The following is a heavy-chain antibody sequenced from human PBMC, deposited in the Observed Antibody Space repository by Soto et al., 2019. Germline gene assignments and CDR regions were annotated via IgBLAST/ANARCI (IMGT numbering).Heavy chain of an antibody. V-gene: IGHV1-69*13. CDR1: GGTFSSYA. CDR3: ASDHRHRYHYGMDV. Sequence: GASVKVSCKASGGTFSSYAISWVRQAPGQGLEWMGGIIPIFGTANYAQKFQGRVTITADESTSTAYMELSSLRSEDTAVYFSASDHRHRYHYGMDVWGQGTTVTVSS. CDR2: IIPIFGTA. J-gene: IGHJ6*01.